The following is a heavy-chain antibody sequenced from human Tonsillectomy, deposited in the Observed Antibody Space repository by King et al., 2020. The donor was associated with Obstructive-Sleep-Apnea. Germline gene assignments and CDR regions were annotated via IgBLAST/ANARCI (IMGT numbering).Heavy chain of an antibody. CDR1: GYTFTDYY. CDR2: INPNSGGT. D-gene: IGHD3-9*01. CDR3: ASEYYNILTGYSALNY. J-gene: IGHJ4*02. Sequence: QLVQSGAEVKKPGASVKVSCKASGYTFTDYYIHWVRQAPRQGLEWMGWINPNSGGTNFAQKFQGRVTMTRDTSISTAYMELSRLRSDDTAVYYCASEYYNILTGYSALNYWGQGTLVTVSS. V-gene: IGHV1-2*02.